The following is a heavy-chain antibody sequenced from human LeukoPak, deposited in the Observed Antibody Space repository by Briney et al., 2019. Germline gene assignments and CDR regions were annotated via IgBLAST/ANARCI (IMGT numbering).Heavy chain of an antibody. CDR2: IKQDGSEK. V-gene: IGHV3-7*01. J-gene: IGHJ3*02. D-gene: IGHD3-22*01. Sequence: PGGSLRLSCAASGFTFSSYLMSWVRQAPGKGLEWVANIKQDGSEKYYVDSVKGRFTISGDNAKNSLYLQMNSLRAEDTAVYYCARGGAWLSAFDIWGQGTMVTVSS. CDR1: GFTFSSYL. CDR3: ARGGAWLSAFDI.